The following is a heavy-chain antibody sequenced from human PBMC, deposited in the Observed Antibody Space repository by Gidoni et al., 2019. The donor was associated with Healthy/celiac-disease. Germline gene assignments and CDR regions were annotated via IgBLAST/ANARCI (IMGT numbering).Heavy chain of an antibody. V-gene: IGHV4-4*07. D-gene: IGHD3-10*01. Sequence: QVQLQESGPGLVKPSETLSLTCTVSGGSISSYYWSWIRQPAGKGLEWIGRIYTSGSTNYNPSLKSRVTMSVDTSKNQFSLKLSSVTAADTAVYYCAGGLGVQINLDAFDIWGQGTMVTVSS. CDR3: AGGLGVQINLDAFDI. J-gene: IGHJ3*02. CDR2: IYTSGST. CDR1: GGSISSYY.